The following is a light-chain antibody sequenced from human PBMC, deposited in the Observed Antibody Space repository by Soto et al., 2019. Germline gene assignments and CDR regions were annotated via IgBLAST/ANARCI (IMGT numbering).Light chain of an antibody. CDR3: QQYNNWHPLT. CDR1: QSVSSN. J-gene: IGKJ4*02. V-gene: IGKV3-15*01. Sequence: EIVMTQSPATLSVSPGERATLSCRARQSVSSNLAWYQQKPGQAPRLLIYGASTRATGIPARFSGSESGTEFTLTISSLQSEDFAVYYCQQYNNWHPLTFGGGTKVEIK. CDR2: GAS.